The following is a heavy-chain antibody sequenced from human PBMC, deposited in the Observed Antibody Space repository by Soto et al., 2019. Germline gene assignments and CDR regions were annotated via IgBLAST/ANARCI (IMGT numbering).Heavy chain of an antibody. D-gene: IGHD2-2*01. CDR3: ARIVQGYCSSTSCYDSHGYYYMDV. CDR2: IYYSGST. V-gene: IGHV4-31*02. J-gene: IGHJ6*03. Sequence: PSETLSLTCTVSGGSISSGGYYWSWIRQHPGKGLEWIGYIYYSGSTYYNPSLKSRVTISVDTSKNQFSLKLSSVTAADTAVYYCARIVQGYCSSTSCYDSHGYYYMDVWGKGTTVTVSS. CDR1: GGSISSGGYY.